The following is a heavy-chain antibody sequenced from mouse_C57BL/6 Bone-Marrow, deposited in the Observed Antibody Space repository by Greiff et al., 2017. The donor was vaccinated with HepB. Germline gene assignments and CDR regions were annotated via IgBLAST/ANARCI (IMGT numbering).Heavy chain of an antibody. J-gene: IGHJ3*01. CDR2: IYPRSGNT. CDR3: ANYYGSSYGGFAY. Sequence: LVESGAELARPGASVKLSCKASGYTFTSYGISWVKQRTGQGLEWIGEIYPRSGNTYYNEKFKGKATLTADKSSSTAYMELRSLTSEDSAVYFCANYYGSSYGGFAYWGQGTLVTVSA. D-gene: IGHD1-1*01. V-gene: IGHV1-81*01. CDR1: GYTFTSYG.